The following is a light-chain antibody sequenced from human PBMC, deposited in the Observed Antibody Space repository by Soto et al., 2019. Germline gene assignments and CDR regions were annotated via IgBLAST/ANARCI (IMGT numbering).Light chain of an antibody. CDR2: GAS. V-gene: IGKV1-27*01. J-gene: IGKJ1*01. CDR1: QGISEY. CDR3: HSYNSIPRT. Sequence: DIQMAQSPSSLSASIGDRVTITCRASQGISEYLAWYQQRPGNAPNLLIYGASILQSGVPSRLSGSGSGTHFTLTISSLQPEDVATYYCHSYNSIPRTFGQGTKVDIK.